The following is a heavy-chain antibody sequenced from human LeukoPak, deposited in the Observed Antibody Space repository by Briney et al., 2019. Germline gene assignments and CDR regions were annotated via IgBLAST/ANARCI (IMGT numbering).Heavy chain of an antibody. Sequence: GASVNVSCKASGYTFTTYYIHWVRQAPGQGLEWMGIINPSGGTTVYAQNFQGRVTMTRDTSTSTVYMELSSLRAEDTAVYYCAREGGPNPNRLYSFDYWGQGTLVTVSS. D-gene: IGHD1-14*01. CDR2: INPSGGTT. CDR3: AREGGPNPNRLYSFDY. V-gene: IGHV1-46*01. CDR1: GYTFTTYY. J-gene: IGHJ4*02.